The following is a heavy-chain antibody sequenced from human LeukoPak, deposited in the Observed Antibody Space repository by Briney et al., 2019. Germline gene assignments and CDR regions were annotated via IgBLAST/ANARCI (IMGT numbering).Heavy chain of an antibody. CDR3: AREMIVGASIDY. D-gene: IGHD1-26*01. CDR2: ISSSSSYI. Sequence: GGSLRLSCAASGFTFSSYSMNWVRQAPGKGLEWVSSISSSSSYIYYADSVKGRFTISRDNAKNSLYLQMNSLSAEDTAVYYCAREMIVGASIDYWGQGTLVTVSS. J-gene: IGHJ4*02. CDR1: GFTFSSYS. V-gene: IGHV3-21*01.